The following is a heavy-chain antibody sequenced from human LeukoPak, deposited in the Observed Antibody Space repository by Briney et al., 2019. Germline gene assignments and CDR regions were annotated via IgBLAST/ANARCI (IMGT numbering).Heavy chain of an antibody. CDR2: IWYDGSNK. Sequence: GGSLRLSCAASGFTFSSYGMHWVRQAPGKGLEWVAVIWYDGSNKYYADSVKGRFTISRDNSKNTLYLQMNSLRAEDTAVYYCARAGYSGYDTDYWGQGTLVTVSS. CDR3: ARAGYSGYDTDY. D-gene: IGHD5-12*01. V-gene: IGHV3-33*01. CDR1: GFTFSSYG. J-gene: IGHJ4*02.